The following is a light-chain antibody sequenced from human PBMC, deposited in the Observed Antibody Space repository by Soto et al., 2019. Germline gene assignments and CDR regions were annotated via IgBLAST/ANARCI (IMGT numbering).Light chain of an antibody. CDR2: EVS. Sequence: QSALTQPASVSGSPGQSITISCTGTSSDVGSYNLVSWYQQHPGKAPKLMIYEVSKRPSGVSNRFSGSKSGNTASLTISGVQGEEGGDYYCCSYAGSSTLYVFGTGTKLTVL. J-gene: IGLJ1*01. CDR3: CSYAGSSTLYV. V-gene: IGLV2-23*02. CDR1: SSDVGSYNL.